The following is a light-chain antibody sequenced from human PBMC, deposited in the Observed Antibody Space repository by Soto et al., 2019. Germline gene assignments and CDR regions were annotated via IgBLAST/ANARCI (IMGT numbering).Light chain of an antibody. V-gene: IGKV3-15*01. CDR2: GAS. CDR3: QHYNDWRWT. J-gene: IGKJ1*01. Sequence: EIVMTQSPATLSVSPGEGATLSCRASQSISSKLAWYRQKPGQAPRLLIYGASTRATGVPARFSGSGSGTEFPLTISSLQSEDLAVYYCQHYNDWRWTFGQGTKVEFK. CDR1: QSISSK.